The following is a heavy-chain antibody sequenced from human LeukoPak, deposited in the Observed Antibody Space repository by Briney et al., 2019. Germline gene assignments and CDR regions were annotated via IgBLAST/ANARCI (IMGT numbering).Heavy chain of an antibody. D-gene: IGHD6-19*01. CDR2: INPNSGGT. CDR1: GYTFTGYY. V-gene: IGHV1-2*04. CDR3: ARVKYSSGWEPLGY. J-gene: IGHJ4*02. Sequence: ASVKVSCKASGYTFTGYYMHWVRQAPGQGLEWMGWINPNSGGTNYAQKFQGWVTMTRDTSISTAYMELSRLRSDDTAVYYCARVKYSSGWEPLGYWGQGTLVTVSS.